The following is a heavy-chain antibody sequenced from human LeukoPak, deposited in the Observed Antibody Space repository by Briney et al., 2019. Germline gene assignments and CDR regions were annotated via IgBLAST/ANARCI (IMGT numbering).Heavy chain of an antibody. CDR1: GFTFSSYW. J-gene: IGHJ4*02. V-gene: IGHV3-74*01. D-gene: IGHD6-19*01. CDR2: ISSDESRT. CDR3: ARVRAVAGTDVLYYFDY. Sequence: PGGPLRLSCAASGFTFSSYWMHWVRQAPGKGLVWVSRISSDESRTNYADSVKGRFTISRDNAKNTVFLQMNSLRAEDTAVYYCARVRAVAGTDVLYYFDYWGQGTLVTVSS.